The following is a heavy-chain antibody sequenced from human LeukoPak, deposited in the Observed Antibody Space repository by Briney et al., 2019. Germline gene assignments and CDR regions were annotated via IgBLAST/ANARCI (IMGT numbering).Heavy chain of an antibody. J-gene: IGHJ6*03. CDR2: INQGGSVK. Sequence: PGGSLRLSCAASGFSFRDFWMTWVRQAPGKGLEWVANINQGGSVKYYVDSVKGRFTISRDDAKSSLYVQMNSLRDEDTAVYYCARSQEGYFDSWSGYHYYYYMDVWGKGTTVTVSS. CDR1: GFSFRDFW. D-gene: IGHD3-3*01. CDR3: ARSQEGYFDSWSGYHYYYYMDV. V-gene: IGHV3-7*03.